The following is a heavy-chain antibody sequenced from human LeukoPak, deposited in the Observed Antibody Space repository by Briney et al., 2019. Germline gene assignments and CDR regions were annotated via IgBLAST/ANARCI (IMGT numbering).Heavy chain of an antibody. V-gene: IGHV1-69*01. CDR3: ATIGYCTNGVCPDY. CDR2: IIPIFGTA. J-gene: IGHJ4*02. D-gene: IGHD2-8*01. CDR1: GGTFSSYA. Sequence: ASVKVSCKASGGTFSSYAISWVRQAPGQGLEWMGGIIPIFGTANYAQKFQGRVTITADESTSTAYMELSSLRSEDTAVYYCATIGYCTNGVCPDYWGQGTLVTVSS.